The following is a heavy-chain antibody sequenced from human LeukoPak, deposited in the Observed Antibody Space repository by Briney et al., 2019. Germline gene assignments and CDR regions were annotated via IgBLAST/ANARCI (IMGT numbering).Heavy chain of an antibody. CDR3: ATGYYYDYSGYPDY. D-gene: IGHD3-22*01. J-gene: IGHJ4*02. CDR2: INPNTGGT. V-gene: IGHV1-2*02. Sequence: ASVKVSCKASGYTFTGYYMRWVRQAPGQGLEWMGWINPNTGGTNYAQKFQGRVTMTRDTSIRTAYMELSRLRSDDTAVYYCATGYYYDYSGYPDYWGQGTLVTVSS. CDR1: GYTFTGYY.